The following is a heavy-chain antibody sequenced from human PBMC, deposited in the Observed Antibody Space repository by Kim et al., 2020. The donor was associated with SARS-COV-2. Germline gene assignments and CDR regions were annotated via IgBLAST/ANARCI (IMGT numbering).Heavy chain of an antibody. J-gene: IGHJ6*02. CDR1: GFSFHVYG. CDR2: VSYDENNK. V-gene: IGHV3-30*18. CDR3: AKDLSSGMRVGDVYYYYGMDV. Sequence: GGSLRLSCAASGFSFHVYGMHWLRQAPDKGLEWVAVVSYDENNKEYVDSVKGRFTISRDNSKNTLYLQMNSLRREDTATYYCAKDLSSGMRVGDVYYYYGMDVWGPGTTVIVSS. D-gene: IGHD3-10*01.